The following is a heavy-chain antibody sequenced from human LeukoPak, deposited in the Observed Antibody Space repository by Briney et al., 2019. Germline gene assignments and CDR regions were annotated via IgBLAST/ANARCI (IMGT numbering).Heavy chain of an antibody. CDR3: AKGAGPPWFDP. D-gene: IGHD6-19*01. V-gene: IGHV4-59*08. J-gene: IGHJ5*02. Sequence: SETLSLTCGVSGGSFSGYYWNWIRQPPGKGLEWIGRISSTGRTDYNPSLTSRVTISVDMSKNQLSMKLSSVTAADTAVYYCAKGAGPPWFDPWGQGILVTVSS. CDR2: ISSTGRT. CDR1: GGSFSGYY.